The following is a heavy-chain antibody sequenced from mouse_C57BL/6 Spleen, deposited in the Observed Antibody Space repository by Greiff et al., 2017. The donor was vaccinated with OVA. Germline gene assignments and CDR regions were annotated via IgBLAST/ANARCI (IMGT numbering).Heavy chain of an antibody. J-gene: IGHJ1*03. CDR1: GFSLTSYG. V-gene: IGHV2-2*01. CDR2: IWSGGST. CDR3: ARRGDWYFDV. Sequence: QVQLQQSGPGLVQPSQSLPITCTASGFSLTSYGVHWVRQSPGKGLEWLGVIWSGGSTDYNAAFISRLSISKDNSKSQVFFKMNSLQADDTAIYYWARRGDWYFDVWGTGTTVTVSS.